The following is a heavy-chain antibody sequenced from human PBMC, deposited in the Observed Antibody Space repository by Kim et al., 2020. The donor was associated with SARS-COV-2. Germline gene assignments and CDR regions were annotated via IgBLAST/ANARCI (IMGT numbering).Heavy chain of an antibody. CDR2: IDPSDSYT. CDR1: GYSFTSYW. Sequence: GESLKISCKGSGYSFTSYWISWVRQMPGKGLEWMGRIDPSDSYTNYSPSFRGHVTISADKSISTAYLQWSSLKASDTAMYYCARSQHSSSLNPDYWGQGTLVTVSS. D-gene: IGHD6-13*01. V-gene: IGHV5-10-1*01. CDR3: ARSQHSSSLNPDY. J-gene: IGHJ4*02.